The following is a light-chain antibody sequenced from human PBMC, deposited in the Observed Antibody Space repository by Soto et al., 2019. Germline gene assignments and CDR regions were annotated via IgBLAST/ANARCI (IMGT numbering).Light chain of an antibody. CDR1: SSDVGGYNY. J-gene: IGLJ2*01. CDR3: CSYADNYTLS. V-gene: IGLV2-11*01. Sequence: QSALTQPRSVSESPGQSVTISCTGTSSDVGGYNYVSWYQHHPGKAPKLMIYDVTKRPSGVPDRFSGSKSGNTASLTISGLQAEDAGDYFCCSYADNYTLSFGGGTKLTVL. CDR2: DVT.